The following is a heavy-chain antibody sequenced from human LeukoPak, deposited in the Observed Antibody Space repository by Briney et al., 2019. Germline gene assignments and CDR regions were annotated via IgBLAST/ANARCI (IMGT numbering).Heavy chain of an antibody. CDR3: ARWGVVVVPAAPELNWFDP. J-gene: IGHJ5*02. Sequence: VASVKVSCKASGYTFTSYGISWVRQAPGQGLEWMGWISAYNGNTNYAQKLQGRVTMTTDTSTSTAYMELRSLRSDDTAVYYCARWGVVVVPAAPELNWFDPWGQGTLVTVSS. D-gene: IGHD2-2*01. CDR2: ISAYNGNT. V-gene: IGHV1-18*01. CDR1: GYTFTSYG.